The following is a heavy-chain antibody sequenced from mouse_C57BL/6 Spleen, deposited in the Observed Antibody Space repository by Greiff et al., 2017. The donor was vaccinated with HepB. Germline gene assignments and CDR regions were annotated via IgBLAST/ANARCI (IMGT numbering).Heavy chain of an antibody. CDR1: GYTFTSYW. D-gene: IGHD1-1*01. Sequence: QVQLQQPGAELVMPGASVKLSCKASGYTFTSYWMHWVKQRPGQGLEWIGEIDPSDSYTNYNQKVKGKSTLTVDKSSSTAYMQLSSLTSEDSAVYYCARPLLRGWYFDVWGTGTTVTVSS. J-gene: IGHJ1*03. CDR3: ARPLLRGWYFDV. CDR2: IDPSDSYT. V-gene: IGHV1-69*01.